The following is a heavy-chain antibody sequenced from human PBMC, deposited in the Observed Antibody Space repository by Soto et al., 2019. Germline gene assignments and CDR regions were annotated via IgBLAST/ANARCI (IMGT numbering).Heavy chain of an antibody. J-gene: IGHJ4*02. CDR2: ISYDGSNK. CDR1: GFTFSSYA. CDR3: ASGSRSWTMDEPYFDY. Sequence: QVQLVESGGGVVQPGRSLRLSCAASGFTFSSYAMHWVRQAPGKGLEWVAVISYDGSNKYYADSVKGRFTISRDNSKNTLYLQMNSLRAEDTAVYYCASGSRSWTMDEPYFDYWGQGTLVTVSS. V-gene: IGHV3-30-3*01. D-gene: IGHD3-10*01.